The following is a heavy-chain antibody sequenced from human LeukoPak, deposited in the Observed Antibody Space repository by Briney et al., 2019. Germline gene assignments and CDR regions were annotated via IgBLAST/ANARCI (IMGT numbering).Heavy chain of an antibody. D-gene: IGHD2-2*01. V-gene: IGHV4-39*01. Sequence: PSETLSLTCTVSGGSISSSSYYWGRIRQPPGKGLEWIGIIYYSGSTYYNPSLKSRLTISVDTSKNQFSLKLSSVTATDTAVYYCARRGYCSSTSCYEYWFDPWGQGTLVTASS. CDR3: ARRGYCSSTSCYEYWFDP. J-gene: IGHJ5*02. CDR2: IYYSGST. CDR1: GGSISSSSYY.